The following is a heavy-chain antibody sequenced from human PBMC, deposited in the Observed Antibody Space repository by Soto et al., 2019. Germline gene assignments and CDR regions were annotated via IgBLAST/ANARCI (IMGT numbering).Heavy chain of an antibody. CDR2: IYYSGST. CDR3: ARDPVESTSGYSGYDPLSWFDP. J-gene: IGHJ5*02. D-gene: IGHD5-12*01. V-gene: IGHV4-30-4*01. CDR1: GGSISSGDYY. Sequence: QVQLQESGPGLVKPSQTLSLTCTVSGGSISSGDYYWSWIRQPPGKGLEWIGYIYYSGSTYYNPSLKRRVTISVDTSKNQFSLKLSSVTAADTAVYYCARDPVESTSGYSGYDPLSWFDPWGQGTLVTVSS.